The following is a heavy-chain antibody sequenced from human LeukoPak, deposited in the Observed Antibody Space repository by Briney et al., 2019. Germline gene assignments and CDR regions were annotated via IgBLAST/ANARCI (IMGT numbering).Heavy chain of an antibody. CDR3: ARGVGATYSDAFDI. CDR1: AFTVSNNY. Sequence: PGGSLRLSCVASAFTVSNNYVSWVRQAPGKGLEWVSYISSSAGTIYYADSMKGRFTISRDNAKNSLYLQMNSLRAGDTALYYCARGVGATYSDAFDIWGQGTMVTVSS. V-gene: IGHV3-11*04. CDR2: ISSSAGTI. D-gene: IGHD1-26*01. J-gene: IGHJ3*02.